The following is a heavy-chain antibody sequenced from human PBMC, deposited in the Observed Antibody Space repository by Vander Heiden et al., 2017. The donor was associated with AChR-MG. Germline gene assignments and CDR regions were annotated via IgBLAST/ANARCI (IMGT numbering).Heavy chain of an antibody. CDR3: AKDGEYSGSYRYYFDY. CDR2: ISGSGGST. V-gene: IGHV3-23*01. CDR1: GFPFSSYA. Sequence: EVQLLESGGGLVQPGGSLRLSCAASGFPFSSYAMSWVRQAPGKGLEWVSAISGSGGSTYYADSVKGRFTISRDNSKNTLYLQMNSLRAEDTAVYYCAKDGEYSGSYRYYFDYWGQGTLVTVSS. J-gene: IGHJ4*02. D-gene: IGHD1-26*01.